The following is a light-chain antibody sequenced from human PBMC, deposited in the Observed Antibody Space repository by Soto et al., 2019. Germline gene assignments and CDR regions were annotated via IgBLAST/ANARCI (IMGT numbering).Light chain of an antibody. CDR3: QQSYSTPCT. J-gene: IGKJ2*02. CDR1: QSISSY. CDR2: AAS. V-gene: IGKV1-39*01. Sequence: DIQMTQSPSSLSASVGDRVTITCRASQSISSYLNWYQQKPGKAPKLLIYAASSLQSGVPSRFSGSGSGTDFTRNISSLQPEDFATYYCQQSYSTPCTFGQGTKLEIK.